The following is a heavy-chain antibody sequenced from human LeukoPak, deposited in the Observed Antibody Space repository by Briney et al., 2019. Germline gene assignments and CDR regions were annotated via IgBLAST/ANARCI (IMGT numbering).Heavy chain of an antibody. J-gene: IGHJ1*01. CDR3: ATYNRDGYNFAFQH. CDR2: IYYSGST. V-gene: IGHV4-31*03. Sequence: SETLSLTCTVSGGSISSGGYYWSWIRQHPEQGLEWIGYIYYSGSTSYNPSLKSRVTILLDTSKNQFSLKLSSVTAADTAVYYCATYNRDGYNFAFQHWGQGTLVTVSS. CDR1: GGSISSGGYY. D-gene: IGHD5-24*01.